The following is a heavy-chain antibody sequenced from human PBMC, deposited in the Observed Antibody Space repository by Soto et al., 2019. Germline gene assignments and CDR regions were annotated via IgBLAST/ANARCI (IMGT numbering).Heavy chain of an antibody. Sequence: EVQLLESGGGLVQPGGSLRLSCAASGFTFSSYAMSWVRQVPGKGLEWVSAISGSGGSTYYADSVKGRFTISRDNTKNTLDLQMNSLRAEDTAVYYCAKEGGSSSPYYYYYGMDVWGQGTTVTVSS. CDR1: GFTFSSYA. J-gene: IGHJ6*02. CDR2: ISGSGGST. CDR3: AKEGGSSSPYYYYYGMDV. V-gene: IGHV3-23*01. D-gene: IGHD6-6*01.